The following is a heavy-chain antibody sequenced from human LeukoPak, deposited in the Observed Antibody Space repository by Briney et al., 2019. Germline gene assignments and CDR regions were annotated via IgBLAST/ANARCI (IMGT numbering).Heavy chain of an antibody. CDR1: VGFFSNYV. V-gene: IGHV1-69*04. Sequence: ASVSVSCKPSVGFFSNYVISWVGASPGQGLEWMGRIIPILGIASYAQKFQGRVKITADKSTSTAYMELSSLRSEDTAVYYCARGLLIGYDYYFDYWGQGTLVTVSS. J-gene: IGHJ4*02. CDR2: IIPILGIA. D-gene: IGHD5-12*01. CDR3: ARGLLIGYDYYFDY.